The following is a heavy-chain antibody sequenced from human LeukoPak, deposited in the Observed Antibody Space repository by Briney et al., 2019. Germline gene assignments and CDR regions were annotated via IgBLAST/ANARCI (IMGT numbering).Heavy chain of an antibody. V-gene: IGHV4-39*07. D-gene: IGHD3-10*01. J-gene: IGHJ5*02. CDR1: GDSINSSPYY. CDR2: IYHSGNT. Sequence: SETLSLTCTVSGDSINSSPYYWSWIRQPPGKGLEWIGSIYHSGNTYDKPSLKSRVTMSVDTSKNQFSLKLDSVTAADTAVYYCARGGYYGSGNDFRFDPWGQGTLVTVSS. CDR3: ARGGYYGSGNDFRFDP.